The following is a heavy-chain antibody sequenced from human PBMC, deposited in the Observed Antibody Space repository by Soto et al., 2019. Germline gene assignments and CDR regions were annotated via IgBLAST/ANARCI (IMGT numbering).Heavy chain of an antibody. J-gene: IGHJ2*01. CDR2: IYYSGST. V-gene: IGHV4-59*04. CDR1: GGSISSYY. CDR3: ARSGSGSYDWYFDL. D-gene: IGHD1-26*01. Sequence: QVQLQESGPGLVKPSETLSLTCTVSGGSISSYYWSWIRQPPGKGLEWIGYIYYSGSTYYNPSLKSRVTMSVDTSKNQFSLKLSSVTAVDTAVYYCARSGSGSYDWYFDLWGRGTLVTVSS.